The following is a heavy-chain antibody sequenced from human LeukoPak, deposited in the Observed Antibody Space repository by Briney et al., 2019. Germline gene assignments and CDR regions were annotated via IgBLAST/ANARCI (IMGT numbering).Heavy chain of an antibody. Sequence: SETLSLTCTVSGGSISTGGYYWGWIRQAPGKGLELLGGLFYSGITFYNPSLNSRATLSVATSKNRFSLKLSSVTAADTAVYYCARLGGYSHGPDPVDYWGQGTLVTVSS. CDR1: GGSISTGGYY. V-gene: IGHV4-39*01. CDR3: ARLGGYSHGPDPVDY. J-gene: IGHJ4*02. CDR2: LFYSGIT. D-gene: IGHD5-18*01.